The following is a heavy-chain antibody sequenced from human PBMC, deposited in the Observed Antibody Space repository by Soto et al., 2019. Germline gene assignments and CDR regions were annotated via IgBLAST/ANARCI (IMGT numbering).Heavy chain of an antibody. CDR3: ARDGYDGSGSPYPAY. D-gene: IGHD3-10*01. J-gene: IGHJ4*02. CDR2: IYYLGST. Sequence: SETLSLTCSVSGGAMIEYFCSCIRHSPGKGLEWIGYIYYLGSTDYNPSLKSRVTISVDTSKRQLSLRLTSVTAADTAVYYCARDGYDGSGSPYPAYWGPGTQVTVSS. CDR1: GGAMIEYF. V-gene: IGHV4-59*01.